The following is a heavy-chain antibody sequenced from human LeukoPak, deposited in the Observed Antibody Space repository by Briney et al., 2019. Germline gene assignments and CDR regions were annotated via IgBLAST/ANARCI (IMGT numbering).Heavy chain of an antibody. CDR3: ARVYYSSSYDYWYFDL. Sequence: PSETLSLTCTVSGGSISSYHWSWIRQPPGKGLEWIGYIYYSGSTNYNPSLKSRVTISVDTSKNQFSLKLSSVTAADTAVYYCARVYYSSSYDYWYFDLWGRGTLVTVSS. CDR2: IYYSGST. CDR1: GGSISSYH. V-gene: IGHV4-59*01. D-gene: IGHD2-2*01. J-gene: IGHJ2*01.